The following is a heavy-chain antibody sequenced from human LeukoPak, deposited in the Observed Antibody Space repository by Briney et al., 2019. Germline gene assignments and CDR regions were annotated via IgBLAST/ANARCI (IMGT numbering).Heavy chain of an antibody. Sequence: ASVKVSCKASGYTFTSYYMHWVRQAPGQGLEWMGLINPSGGSTSYAQKFQGRVTMTRDTSTSTVYMELSSLRSEETAVYYCATAENIGHPYYYDSSGHRAFDIWGQGTMVTVSS. CDR2: INPSGGST. D-gene: IGHD3-22*01. V-gene: IGHV1-46*01. J-gene: IGHJ3*02. CDR1: GYTFTSYY. CDR3: ATAENIGHPYYYDSSGHRAFDI.